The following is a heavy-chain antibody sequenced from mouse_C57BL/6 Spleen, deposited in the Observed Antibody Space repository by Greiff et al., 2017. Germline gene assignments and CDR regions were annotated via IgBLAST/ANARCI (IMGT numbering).Heavy chain of an antibody. CDR1: GFSLSTSGMG. CDR2: IYWDDDK. CDR3: ARAYYSNYERGAMDY. Sequence: QVTLNVSGPGILQSSQTLSLTCSFSGFSLSTSGMGVSWIRQPSGKGLEWLAHIYWDDDKRYNPSLKSRLTIAKDTSRNQVFLKITSVDTADTATYYCARAYYSNYERGAMDYWGQGTSVTVSS. J-gene: IGHJ4*01. V-gene: IGHV8-12*01. D-gene: IGHD2-5*01.